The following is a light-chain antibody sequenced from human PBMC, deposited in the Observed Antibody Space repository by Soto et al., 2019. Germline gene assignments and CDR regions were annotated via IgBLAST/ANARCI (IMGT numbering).Light chain of an antibody. V-gene: IGLV1-51*01. CDR1: SSNIGNSF. CDR2: DNN. J-gene: IGLJ1*01. Sequence: QSVLTQPPSVSAAPGRTVTISCSGSSSNIGNSFVSWYQQLPGTAPRLLIYDNNERPSGIPDRFSGSKSGTSATLGITGLQTGDDADYYCGAWDGGLSAFVFGTGTKLTVL. CDR3: GAWDGGLSAFV.